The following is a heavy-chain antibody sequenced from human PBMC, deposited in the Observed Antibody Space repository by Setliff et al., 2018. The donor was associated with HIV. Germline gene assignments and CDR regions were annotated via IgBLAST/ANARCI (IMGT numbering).Heavy chain of an antibody. CDR1: GGSISSYS. V-gene: IGHV4-59*01. J-gene: IGHJ4*02. D-gene: IGHD3-22*01. CDR3: AREPSLPYYDSSDYYHVPQHYFDY. CDR2: IYYSGST. Sequence: KTSETLSLTCTVSGGSISSYSWSWIRQPPGKGLEWMGYIYYSGSTNYNPSLKSRVTISVDTSENQVSLRLSSVTAADTAVSFCAREPSLPYYDSSDYYHVPQHYFDYWGQGTPVTVSS.